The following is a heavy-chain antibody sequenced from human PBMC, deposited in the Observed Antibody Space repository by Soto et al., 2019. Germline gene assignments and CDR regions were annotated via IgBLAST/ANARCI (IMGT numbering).Heavy chain of an antibody. V-gene: IGHV2-5*02. CDR1: GFSLSTSGVG. CDR2: IYWDDDK. Sequence: SGPTLVNPTQTLTLTCTFSGFSLSTSGVGVGWIRQPPGKALEWLALIYWDDDKRYSPSLKSRLTITKDTSKNQVVLTMTNMDPVDTAPYYCAHSPISRDEDIVVVVAAPSWFDPWGQGTLVTVS. CDR3: AHSPISRDEDIVVVVAAPSWFDP. D-gene: IGHD2-15*01. J-gene: IGHJ5*02.